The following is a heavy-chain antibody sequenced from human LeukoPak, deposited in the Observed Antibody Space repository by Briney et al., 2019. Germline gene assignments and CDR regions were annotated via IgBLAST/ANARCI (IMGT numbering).Heavy chain of an antibody. CDR2: ISAYNGNT. J-gene: IGHJ4*02. V-gene: IGHV1-18*01. CDR3: ARDLEDIVVVPAAELLFDY. CDR1: GYTFTSYG. Sequence: ASVKVSCKASGYTFTSYGISWVRQAPGQGLEWMGWISAYNGNTNYAQKLQGRVTMTTDTSTSTAYMELRSLRSDDTAVYYCARDLEDIVVVPAAELLFDYWGQGTLVTVSS. D-gene: IGHD2-2*01.